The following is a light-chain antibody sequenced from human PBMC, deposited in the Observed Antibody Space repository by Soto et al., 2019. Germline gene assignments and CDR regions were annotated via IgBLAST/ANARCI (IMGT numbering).Light chain of an antibody. CDR3: QQYGSSRT. CDR2: GAS. V-gene: IGKV3-20*01. J-gene: IGKJ1*01. Sequence: EIVLTQAPGTLSLSPGERATLSCRASQSVSSSYLAWYQQKPGQAPRLLIYGASSRATGIPDRFSGSGSGTDFTFTISRLESEDFAVYYCQQYGSSRTFGQGTKVEIK. CDR1: QSVSSSY.